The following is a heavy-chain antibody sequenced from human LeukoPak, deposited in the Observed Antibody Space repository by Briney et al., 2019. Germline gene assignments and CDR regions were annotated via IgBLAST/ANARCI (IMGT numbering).Heavy chain of an antibody. V-gene: IGHV4-4*07. J-gene: IGHJ5*02. CDR1: GGSISSYY. D-gene: IGHD6-19*01. Sequence: SETLSLTCTVSGGSISSYYRSWIRQPAGKGLEWIGRIYTSGSTNYNPSLKSRVTMSVDTSKNQFSLKLSSVTAADTAVYYCARVRGIYSSGWLSWWFDPWGQGTLVTVSS. CDR2: IYTSGST. CDR3: ARVRGIYSSGWLSWWFDP.